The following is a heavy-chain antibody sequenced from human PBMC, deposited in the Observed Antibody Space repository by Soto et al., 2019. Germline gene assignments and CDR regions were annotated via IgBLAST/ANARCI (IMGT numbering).Heavy chain of an antibody. CDR1: GFTFSSYE. CDR2: ISSSGSTI. CDR3: ASRRGEYGMDV. J-gene: IGHJ6*02. Sequence: PGGSLRLSCAASGFTFSSYEMNWVRQAPGKGPEWASYISSSGSTIYYADSVKGRFTISRDNAKNSLYLQMNSLRAEDTAVYYCASRRGEYGMDVWGQGTTVTVSS. V-gene: IGHV3-48*03. D-gene: IGHD3-16*01.